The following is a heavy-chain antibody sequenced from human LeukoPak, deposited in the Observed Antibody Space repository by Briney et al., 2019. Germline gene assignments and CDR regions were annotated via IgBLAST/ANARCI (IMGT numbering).Heavy chain of an antibody. Sequence: GGSLRLSCAASGFTFSSYAMSWVRQAPGKGLEWVSAISGSGGSTHYADSVKGRFTISRDNSKNTLYLQMNSLRAEDTAVYYCAKVLRFLEWLFDYWGQGTLVTVSS. CDR1: GFTFSSYA. J-gene: IGHJ4*02. CDR3: AKVLRFLEWLFDY. CDR2: ISGSGGST. D-gene: IGHD3-3*01. V-gene: IGHV3-23*01.